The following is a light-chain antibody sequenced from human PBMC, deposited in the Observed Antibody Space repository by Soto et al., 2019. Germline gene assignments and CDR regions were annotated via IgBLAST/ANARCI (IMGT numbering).Light chain of an antibody. CDR3: QQANSFPLT. J-gene: IGKJ4*01. V-gene: IGKV1-39*01. CDR1: QSIGTD. CDR2: AAS. Sequence: GDRVTITCRASQSIGTDLNWYQQKPGKAPKLLIYAASTLQRGVPSSFSGSGSGTDFTLTISSLQPEDFATYYCQQANSFPLTFGGGTKVDIK.